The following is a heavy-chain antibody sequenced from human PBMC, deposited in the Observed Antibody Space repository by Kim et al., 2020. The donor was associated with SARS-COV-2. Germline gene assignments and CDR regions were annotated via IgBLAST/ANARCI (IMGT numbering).Heavy chain of an antibody. CDR3: TRPGRNDFDY. Sequence: TAYAAAVKGRFTISRDDSKNTGYLQMNSLKTEDTAVYYCTRPGRNDFDYWGQGTLVTVSS. CDR2: T. V-gene: IGHV3-73*01. J-gene: IGHJ4*02.